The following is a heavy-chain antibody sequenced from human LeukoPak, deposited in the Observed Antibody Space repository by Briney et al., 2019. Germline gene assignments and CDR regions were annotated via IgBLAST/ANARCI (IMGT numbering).Heavy chain of an antibody. V-gene: IGHV3-30*02. D-gene: IGHD1-1*01. CDR1: GFTFSSYG. J-gene: IGHJ4*02. CDR3: ARQAAERLDY. Sequence: PGGSLRLSCAASGFTFSSYGMHWVRQAPGKGLEWVAFIRYDGSNKYYADSVKGRFTISRDNSKNTLYLQMNSLRAEDTAVYYCARQAAERLDYWGQGTLVTVSS. CDR2: IRYDGSNK.